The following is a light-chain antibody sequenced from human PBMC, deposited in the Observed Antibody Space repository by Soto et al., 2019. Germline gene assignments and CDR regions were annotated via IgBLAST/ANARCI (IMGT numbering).Light chain of an antibody. Sequence: DIQLTQSPSFLSASVGDRVTITCRASQGISSYLAWYRQKPGEAPKVLIYGTSTLQSGVPSRFSGHGSGTEFNLTISCLQPEDFATYYCQQLNSYPLTFGGGTKVEIK. CDR3: QQLNSYPLT. CDR1: QGISSY. V-gene: IGKV1-9*01. CDR2: GTS. J-gene: IGKJ4*01.